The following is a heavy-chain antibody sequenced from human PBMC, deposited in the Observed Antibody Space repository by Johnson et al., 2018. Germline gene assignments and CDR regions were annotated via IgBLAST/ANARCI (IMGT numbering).Heavy chain of an antibody. CDR3: ARGPFLVRGLIITQIKSDDLDF. Sequence: QVQLVQSGAEVKKPGASVKVSCKASGYSFTNQYLHWVRQAPGQGLEWMGVINPAAGGTIYAQKFYGRVHLTRDTSTTTVYLEVTNLGSEETAVYYCARGPFLVRGLIITQIKSDDLDFWGQGTMVTFSS. J-gene: IGHJ3*01. CDR2: INPAAGGT. V-gene: IGHV1-46*01. D-gene: IGHD3-10*01. CDR1: GYSFTNQY.